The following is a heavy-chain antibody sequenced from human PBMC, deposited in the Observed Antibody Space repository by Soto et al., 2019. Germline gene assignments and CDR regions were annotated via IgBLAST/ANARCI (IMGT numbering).Heavy chain of an antibody. V-gene: IGHV1-18*01. D-gene: IGHD2-15*01. CDR1: GYTFTSYG. Sequence: ASVKVSCKASGYTFTSYGISWVRQAPGQGLEWMGWISAYNGNTNYAQKLQGRVTMTTDTSTSTAYMELRSLRSDDTAVYYCARGYCSGGSCYEGGDYYYGMDVWGQGTTVTVSS. CDR2: ISAYNGNT. CDR3: ARGYCSGGSCYEGGDYYYGMDV. J-gene: IGHJ6*02.